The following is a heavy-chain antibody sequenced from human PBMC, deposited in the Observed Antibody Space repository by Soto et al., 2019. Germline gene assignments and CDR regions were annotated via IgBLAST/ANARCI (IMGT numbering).Heavy chain of an antibody. CDR2: ISAYNGNT. CDR1: GYTFSSYG. D-gene: IGHD2-2*02. V-gene: IGHV1-18*01. CDR3: ARGYTGGGDYYFDY. Sequence: QVQLVQSGAEVKKPGASVKVSCKASGYTFSSYGIAWVRQAPGQGLEWMGWISAYNGNTYYAQKLQARVTMTTDTATSTAYMELRGLRSDDTAVYYCARGYTGGGDYYFDYWGQGTLVTVSS. J-gene: IGHJ4*02.